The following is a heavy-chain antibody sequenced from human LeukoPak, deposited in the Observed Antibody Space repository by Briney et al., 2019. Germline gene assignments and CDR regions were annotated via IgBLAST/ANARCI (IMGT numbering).Heavy chain of an antibody. CDR2: ISGGGGST. CDR1: GFTFSSYA. J-gene: IGHJ4*02. V-gene: IGHV3-23*01. D-gene: IGHD1-1*01. CDR3: ANGASYSCNVPLGY. Sequence: GGSLRLSCAASGFTFSSYALSWVHQAQGKGLEWVSAISGGGGSTYYADSVEGRFTISRDHSKNTPYLEMHSLRAEDTAVYYCANGASYSCNVPLGYWGKGTLVTVSS.